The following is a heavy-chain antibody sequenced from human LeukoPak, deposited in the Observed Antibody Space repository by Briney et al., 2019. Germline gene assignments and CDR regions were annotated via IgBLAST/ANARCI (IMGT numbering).Heavy chain of an antibody. CDR1: EFTFSDYY. CDR3: ARDFGASFDGAFDY. V-gene: IGHV3-11*04. D-gene: IGHD3-9*01. Sequence: GGSLRLSCAASEFTFSDYYMTWIRQAPGKGLGWGSYISSSGSTIYYADSVKGRFTISRDNAKNSLYLQMNSLRAEDTAVYYCARDFGASFDGAFDYWGQGILVTVSS. CDR2: ISSSGSTI. J-gene: IGHJ4*02.